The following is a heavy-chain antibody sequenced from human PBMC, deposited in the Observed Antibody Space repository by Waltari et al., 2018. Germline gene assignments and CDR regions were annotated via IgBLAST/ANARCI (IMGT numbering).Heavy chain of an antibody. D-gene: IGHD1-1*01. CDR2: SDGDGTTT. CDR1: GFRISYFW. V-gene: IGHV3-74*01. J-gene: IGHJ4*02. CDR3: TRDWRHMAFDY. Sequence: EIHLLESGGGLVQPGGSLRLSCPGSGFRISYFWMHWVRLTPGKGLLGVSRSDGDGTTTTYADSVKGRFTISRDNAKNTVYLDMSSLRVEDTAVYFCTRDWRHMAFDYWGQGTRVTVSS.